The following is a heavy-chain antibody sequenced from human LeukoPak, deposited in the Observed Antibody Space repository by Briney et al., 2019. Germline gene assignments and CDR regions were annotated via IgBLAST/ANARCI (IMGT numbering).Heavy chain of an antibody. CDR2: ISGSGGST. J-gene: IGHJ4*02. CDR3: AKGDLYGDLSPFDY. Sequence: GGSLRLSCAASGITVGSSYMSWVRQAPGKGLEWVSAISGSGGSTYYADSVKGRFTISRDNSKNTLYLQMNSLRAEDTAVYYCAKGDLYGDLSPFDYWGQGTLVTVSS. V-gene: IGHV3-23*01. CDR1: GITVGSSY. D-gene: IGHD4-17*01.